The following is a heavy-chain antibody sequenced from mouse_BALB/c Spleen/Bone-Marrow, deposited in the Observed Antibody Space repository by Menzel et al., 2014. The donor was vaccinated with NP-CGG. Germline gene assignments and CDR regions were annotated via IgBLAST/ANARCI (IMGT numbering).Heavy chain of an antibody. J-gene: IGHJ2*01. D-gene: IGHD1-1*01. Sequence: QVQLQQSGAEPVRPGASVKLSCKASGYTFTSYWINWVKQRPGQGLEWIGNIYPSDSYTNYNQKFKDKATLTVDESSSTAYMQLSSPTSEDSAVYYCTRSYGSSYEYYFDYWGQGTTLTVSS. CDR2: IYPSDSYT. CDR3: TRSYGSSYEYYFDY. V-gene: IGHV1-69*02. CDR1: GYTFTSYW.